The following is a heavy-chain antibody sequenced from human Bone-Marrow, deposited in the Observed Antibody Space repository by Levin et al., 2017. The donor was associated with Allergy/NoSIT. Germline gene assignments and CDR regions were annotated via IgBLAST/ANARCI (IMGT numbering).Heavy chain of an antibody. Sequence: GESLKISCKASGYTFTSYYMHWVRQAPGQGLEWMGIINPSGGSTSYAQKFQGRVTMTRDTSTSTVYMELSSLRSEDTAVYYCARDQYYDILTGYYGWFDPWGQGTLVTVSS. D-gene: IGHD3-9*01. V-gene: IGHV1-46*01. J-gene: IGHJ5*02. CDR2: INPSGGST. CDR1: GYTFTSYY. CDR3: ARDQYYDILTGYYGWFDP.